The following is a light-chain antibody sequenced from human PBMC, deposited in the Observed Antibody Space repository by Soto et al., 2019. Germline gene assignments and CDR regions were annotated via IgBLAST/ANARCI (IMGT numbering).Light chain of an antibody. CDR2: DFS. Sequence: QSVLTQPASVSGSPGQSITISCTGTRSDVGGYNYVSWYQQHPGKVPKLMIFDFSSRPSGVSNRFSGSKSGNTASLTISGLQAEDEADYYCSSYTSSSTLVFGTGTKVTAL. CDR3: SSYTSSSTLV. V-gene: IGLV2-14*01. CDR1: RSDVGGYNY. J-gene: IGLJ1*01.